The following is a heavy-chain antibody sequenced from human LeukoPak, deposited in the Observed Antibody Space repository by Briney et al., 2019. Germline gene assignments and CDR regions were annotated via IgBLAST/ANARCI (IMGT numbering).Heavy chain of an antibody. J-gene: IGHJ4*02. CDR2: IYSGGST. CDR3: ARGGRYFDWLFGY. Sequence: GGSLRLSCAASGFXVSSNYMSWVRQAPGKGLEWVSVIYSGGSTYYADSVKGRFTISRDNSKNTLYLQMNSLRAEDTAVYYCARGGRYFDWLFGYWGQGTLVTVSP. V-gene: IGHV3-53*01. D-gene: IGHD3-9*01. CDR1: GFXVSSNY.